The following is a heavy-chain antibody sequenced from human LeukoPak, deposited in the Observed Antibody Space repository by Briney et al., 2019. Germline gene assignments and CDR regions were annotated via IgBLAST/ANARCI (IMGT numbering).Heavy chain of an antibody. Sequence: PGGSLRLSCAASGFTFSSYWMHWVRQAPGKGLVWVSRINTDGSSTSYADSVKGRFTISRDNAKSTLYLQMNSLRAEDTAVYYCARDYVGATPEGWGQGTLVTVSS. CDR2: INTDGSST. CDR1: GFTFSSYW. D-gene: IGHD1-26*01. CDR3: ARDYVGATPEG. V-gene: IGHV3-74*01. J-gene: IGHJ4*02.